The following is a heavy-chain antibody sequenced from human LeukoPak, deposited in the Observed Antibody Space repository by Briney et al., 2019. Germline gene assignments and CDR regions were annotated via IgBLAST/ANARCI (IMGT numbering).Heavy chain of an antibody. CDR3: AKGRQWLDQNDY. D-gene: IGHD6-19*01. J-gene: IGHJ4*02. V-gene: IGHV3-23*01. Sequence: GGSLRLSCAASGFTFSSYAMSWVRQAPGKGLEWVSAISGSGGSTYYADSVKGRFTVSRDNSKNTLYLQMNSLRAEDTAVYYCAKGRQWLDQNDYWGQGTLVTVSS. CDR1: GFTFSSYA. CDR2: ISGSGGST.